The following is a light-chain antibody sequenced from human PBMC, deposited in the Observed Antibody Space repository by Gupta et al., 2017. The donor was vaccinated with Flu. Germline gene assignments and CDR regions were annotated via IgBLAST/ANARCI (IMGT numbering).Light chain of an antibody. CDR2: WAS. Sequence: INCKSSQSVLYSSNNKNYLAWYQQKPGQPPKLLIYWASTRESGVPDRFSGSGSGTDFTLTISSLQAEDVAVYYCQQYYSTPYTFGQGTKLEIK. CDR1: QSVLYSSNNKNY. V-gene: IGKV4-1*01. J-gene: IGKJ2*01. CDR3: QQYYSTPYT.